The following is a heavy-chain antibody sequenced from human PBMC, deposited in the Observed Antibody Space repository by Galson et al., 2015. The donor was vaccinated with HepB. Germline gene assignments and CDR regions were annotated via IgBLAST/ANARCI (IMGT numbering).Heavy chain of an antibody. J-gene: IGHJ5*02. D-gene: IGHD2-2*01. CDR2: IKQDGSEK. Sequence: SLRLSCAASGFTFSSYWMSWVRQAPGKGLEWVANIKQDGSEKYYVDSVKGRFTISRDNAKNSLYLQMNSLRAEDTAVYYCARACSSTSRYGPWFDPWGQGTLVTVSS. V-gene: IGHV3-7*01. CDR1: GFTFSSYW. CDR3: ARACSSTSRYGPWFDP.